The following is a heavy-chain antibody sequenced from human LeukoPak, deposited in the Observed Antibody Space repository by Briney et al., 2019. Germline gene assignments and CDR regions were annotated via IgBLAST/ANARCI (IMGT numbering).Heavy chain of an antibody. D-gene: IGHD3-16*02. Sequence: GESLKISCKGSGYSFTSYWIGWVRQMPGKGLEWLRIIYPGDSDTRYSPSFQGQVTSSADKSISTAYLQWSSLKASDTAMYYCARMIGLGEVSPYFDYWGQGTLVTVSS. CDR2: IYPGDSDT. CDR1: GYSFTSYW. V-gene: IGHV5-51*01. CDR3: ARMIGLGEVSPYFDY. J-gene: IGHJ4*02.